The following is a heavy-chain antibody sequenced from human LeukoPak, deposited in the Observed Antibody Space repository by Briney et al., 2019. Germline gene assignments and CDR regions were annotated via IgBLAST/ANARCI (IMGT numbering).Heavy chain of an antibody. CDR3: ARDYQYAFDN. CDR1: GFRFSDYS. CDR2: IGISSGNT. D-gene: IGHD2-2*01. J-gene: IGHJ4*02. V-gene: IGHV3-48*01. Sequence: RGSLRLSCAASGFRFSDYSMTWVRQAPGKGLEWISYIGISSGNTKYADSVKGRFTISGDKARNSLYLQMNSLRVEDTAVYYCARDYQYAFDNWGQGTLVTVSS.